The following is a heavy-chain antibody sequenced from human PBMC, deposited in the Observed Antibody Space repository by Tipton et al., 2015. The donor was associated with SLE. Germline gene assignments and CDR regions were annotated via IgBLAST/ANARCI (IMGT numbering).Heavy chain of an antibody. CDR3: ARDYISGWSNGLGH. CDR2: ISGSGNSK. J-gene: IGHJ4*02. CDR1: GFTFSDYY. Sequence: SLRLSCAASGFTFSDYYMSWMRQAPGQRLEWVAYISGSGNSKFYADSVKGRFSISRDNAKNSLYLQMDSLRAEDTGLYYCARDYISGWSNGLGHWGQGTLVTVSS. D-gene: IGHD6-19*01. V-gene: IGHV3-11*04.